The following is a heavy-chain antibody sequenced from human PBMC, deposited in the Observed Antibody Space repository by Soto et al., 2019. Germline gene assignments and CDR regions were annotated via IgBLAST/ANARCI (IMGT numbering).Heavy chain of an antibody. CDR1: GYTFTSYG. V-gene: IGHV1-18*01. J-gene: IGHJ4*02. CDR3: ARDSYCSGGSCYRGYFDY. CDR2: ISAYNGNT. Sequence: QVQLVQSGAEVKKPGASVKVSCKASGYTFTSYGISWVRQAPGQGLEWMGWISAYNGNTNYAQKLQGRVTMTTDTSTSTAYMELRSLRADDTAVYYCARDSYCSGGSCYRGYFDYWGQGTLVTVSS. D-gene: IGHD2-15*01.